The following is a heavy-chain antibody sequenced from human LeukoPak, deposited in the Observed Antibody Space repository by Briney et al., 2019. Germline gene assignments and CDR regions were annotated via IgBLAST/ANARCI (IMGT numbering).Heavy chain of an antibody. CDR2: INHSGST. D-gene: IGHD1-26*01. J-gene: IGHJ4*02. CDR3: ARRVRWGLSFDY. V-gene: IGHV4-34*01. Sequence: SETLSLTCAVYGGSFSGYYWSWIRQPPGKGLEWIGEINHSGSTNYNPSLKSRVTISVDTSKNQFSLKLSSVTAADTAVYYCARRVRWGLSFDYWGQGTLVTVSS. CDR1: GGSFSGYY.